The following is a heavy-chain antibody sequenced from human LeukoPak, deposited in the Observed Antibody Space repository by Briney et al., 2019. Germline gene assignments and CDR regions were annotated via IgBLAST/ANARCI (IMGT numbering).Heavy chain of an antibody. D-gene: IGHD3-22*01. J-gene: IGHJ6*03. CDR2: INPDSGGT. CDR1: GYTFTGYY. Sequence: ASVKVSFKASGYTFTGYYMHWVRQAPGQGLEWMGWINPDSGGTNYAQKFQGRVTMTRDTSISTAYMELSRLRSDDTAVYYCARDQDYYDSSGPPYYYMDVWGKGTTVTVSS. CDR3: ARDQDYYDSSGPPYYYMDV. V-gene: IGHV1-2*02.